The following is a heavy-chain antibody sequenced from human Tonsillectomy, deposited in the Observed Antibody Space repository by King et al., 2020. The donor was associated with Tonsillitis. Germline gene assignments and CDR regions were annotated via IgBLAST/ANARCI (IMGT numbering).Heavy chain of an antibody. J-gene: IGHJ4*02. D-gene: IGHD7-27*01. Sequence: VQLVQSGAEVKKPGASLKVSCKASGYTFTGYYFHWVRQAPGQGLEWMGWIHPNSGDTHYAQSFQGRVTMTRDTSISTAYMEVSRLRPDDTAVYYCAKDRSAGAFDSWGQGTLVTVSS. V-gene: IGHV1-2*02. CDR1: GYTFTGYY. CDR2: IHPNSGDT. CDR3: AKDRSAGAFDS.